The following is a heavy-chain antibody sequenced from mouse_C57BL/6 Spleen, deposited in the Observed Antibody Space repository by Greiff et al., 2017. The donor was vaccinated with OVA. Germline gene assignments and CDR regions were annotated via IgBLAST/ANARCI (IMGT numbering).Heavy chain of an antibody. D-gene: IGHD2-4*01. V-gene: IGHV1-69*01. J-gene: IGHJ1*03. Sequence: QVQLQQPGAELVMPGASVKLSCKASGYTFTSYWMHWVKPRPGQGLEWIGEIDPSDSYTNYNQKFKGKSTLTVDKSSSTAYMQLSSLTSEDSAVYYCARYDYGAFDVWGTGTTVTVSS. CDR2: IDPSDSYT. CDR1: GYTFTSYW. CDR3: ARYDYGAFDV.